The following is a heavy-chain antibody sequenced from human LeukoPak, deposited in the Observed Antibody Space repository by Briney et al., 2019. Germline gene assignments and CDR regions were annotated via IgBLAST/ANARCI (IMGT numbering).Heavy chain of an antibody. Sequence: SETLSLTCTVSGGSISSGTHYWSWIRQPAGKGLEWIGRIYTSGTSNHNPSLRSRVTMSVDTSKNQFSLNLSSVTAADTAVYYCARERCSGGACFGHDFWGQGTLVTVSS. CDR1: GGSISSGTHY. J-gene: IGHJ4*02. D-gene: IGHD2-15*01. V-gene: IGHV4-61*02. CDR3: ARERCSGGACFGHDF. CDR2: IYTSGTS.